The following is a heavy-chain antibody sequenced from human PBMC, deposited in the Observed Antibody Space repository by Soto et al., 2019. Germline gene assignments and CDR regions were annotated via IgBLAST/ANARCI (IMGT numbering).Heavy chain of an antibody. CDR3: ATTTAVAGHYYYYYGMDV. CDR1: GYSLTSYW. D-gene: IGHD6-19*01. J-gene: IGHJ6*02. CDR2: IDPSDSYT. Sequence: PGESLKISCKGSGYSLTSYWISCVRQMPWKGLEWMGMIDPSDSYTNYSPSFQGHVTISADKSISTAYLQWSSLKASDTAMYYCATTTAVAGHYYYYYGMDVWGQGTMVTVS. V-gene: IGHV5-10-1*01.